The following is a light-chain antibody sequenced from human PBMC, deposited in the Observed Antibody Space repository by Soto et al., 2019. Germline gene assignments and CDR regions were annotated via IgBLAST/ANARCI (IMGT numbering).Light chain of an antibody. Sequence: EIVFTQSPGTLSLSPGERATLPCRASQSVSNNYLAWYQQKPGQAPRLLIYGASNRATGIPDRFSGSGSGTDFTLTISRLEPEDFAVYYCQQYGNSPQTFGQGTKVDIK. CDR3: QQYGNSPQT. CDR1: QSVSNNY. J-gene: IGKJ1*01. V-gene: IGKV3-20*01. CDR2: GAS.